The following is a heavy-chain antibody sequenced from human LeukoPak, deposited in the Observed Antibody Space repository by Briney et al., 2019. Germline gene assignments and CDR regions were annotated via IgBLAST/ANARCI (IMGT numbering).Heavy chain of an antibody. V-gene: IGHV1-46*01. Sequence: GASVKVSCKASGYTFTTYYMHWVRQARGQGLEGRGIINPSSGSTSYAQKFKGRVTMTRDTSTTTVYIALSSLRSEDTAVYYCARDSGRVWGRATYDSSGYYDYWGQGTLVTVSS. CDR1: GYTFTTYY. CDR3: ARDSGRVWGRATYDSSGYYDY. D-gene: IGHD3-22*01. CDR2: INPSSGST. J-gene: IGHJ4*02.